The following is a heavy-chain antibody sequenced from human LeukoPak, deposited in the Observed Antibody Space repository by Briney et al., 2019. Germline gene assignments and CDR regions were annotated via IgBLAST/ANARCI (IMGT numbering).Heavy chain of an antibody. Sequence: GGSLRLSCAASGITFSSNAMSWVRQAPGKGLEWVSGITGSGDNTYYTESVKGRFTISRDNSKNRLYLEMNSLRVEDTAIYYCAKYLAGGWYYIDCWGQGTLVTVSS. D-gene: IGHD6-19*01. CDR3: AKYLAGGWYYIDC. J-gene: IGHJ4*02. V-gene: IGHV3-23*01. CDR1: GITFSSNA. CDR2: ITGSGDNT.